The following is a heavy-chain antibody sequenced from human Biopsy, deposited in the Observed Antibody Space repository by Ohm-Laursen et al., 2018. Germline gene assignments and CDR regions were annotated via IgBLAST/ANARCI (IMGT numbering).Heavy chain of an antibody. CDR3: ARGDYFDSNGYFWFDP. D-gene: IGHD3-22*01. CDR2: IFNSANT. Sequence: TLSLTWTVSGGSISSGGSYWSWIRQRPGKGLEWIGYIFNSANTYYNPSLKNLITISGDTSKNQFSLKLNSVTAADTAVYYCARGDYFDSNGYFWFDPWGQGTLVTVFS. J-gene: IGHJ5*02. CDR1: GGSISSGGSY. V-gene: IGHV4-31*01.